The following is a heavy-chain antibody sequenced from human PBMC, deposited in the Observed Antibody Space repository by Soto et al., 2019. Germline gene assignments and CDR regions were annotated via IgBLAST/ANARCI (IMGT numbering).Heavy chain of an antibody. V-gene: IGHV1-69*13. D-gene: IGHD3-22*01. Sequence: SVKVSCKASGGTFSSYAISWVRQAPGQGLEWMGGIIPIFGTANYAQKFQGRVTITADESTSTGYMDLSSLRSEDTAVYYCARPYDSSDYYGGGMDVWGQGTTVTVSS. CDR1: GGTFSSYA. CDR3: ARPYDSSDYYGGGMDV. CDR2: IIPIFGTA. J-gene: IGHJ6*02.